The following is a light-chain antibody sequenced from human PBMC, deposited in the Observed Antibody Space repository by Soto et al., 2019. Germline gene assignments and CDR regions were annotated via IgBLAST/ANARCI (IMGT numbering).Light chain of an antibody. CDR1: QGIKKD. Sequence: IQMTQSPSSLSASVGDRVTITCRASQGIKKDLGWYQQRPGKGPKLLIYAASSLQSGVPSRFSGSGSGTDFTLTISSLQPEDFATYYCLQDYNFPYTFGQGTKLEIK. CDR3: LQDYNFPYT. CDR2: AAS. V-gene: IGKV1-6*01. J-gene: IGKJ2*01.